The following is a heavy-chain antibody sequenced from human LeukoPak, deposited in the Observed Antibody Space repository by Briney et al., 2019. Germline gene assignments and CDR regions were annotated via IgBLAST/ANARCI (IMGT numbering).Heavy chain of an antibody. CDR1: GGTFSSYA. V-gene: IGHV1-69*05. CDR3: AVYYDSSGYYYSYFDY. CDR2: IIPIFGTA. J-gene: IGHJ4*02. D-gene: IGHD3-22*01. Sequence: ASVKVSCKASGGTFSSYAISWVLQAPGQGLEWMGRIIPIFGTANYAQKVQGRVTITTDESTSTAYMELSSLRSEDTAVYYCAVYYDSSGYYYSYFDYWGQGTLVTVSS.